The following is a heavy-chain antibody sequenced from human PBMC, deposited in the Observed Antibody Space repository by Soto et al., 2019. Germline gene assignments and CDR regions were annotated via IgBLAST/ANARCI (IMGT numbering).Heavy chain of an antibody. Sequence: GGSLRLSCGASGFKFRAYSMNWVRQDPGKGLEWVSYISSSSSTIFYTDSVKGRFTISRDNAKNSLYLQMTSLRAEDTAVYYCASKRLYFYGLDVWGQGTTVTVSS. CDR2: ISSSSSTI. J-gene: IGHJ6*02. CDR3: ASKRLYFYGLDV. CDR1: GFKFRAYS. V-gene: IGHV3-48*04.